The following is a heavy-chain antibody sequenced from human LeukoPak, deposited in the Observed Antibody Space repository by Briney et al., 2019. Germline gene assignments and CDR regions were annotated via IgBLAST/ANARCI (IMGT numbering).Heavy chain of an antibody. Sequence: ASVKVSCKASGYTFTSYYMHWVRQAPGQGLEWMGIINPSGGSTSYAQKFQGRVTMTTDTSTSTAHMELRSLRSDDTAVYYCARSPIAAAPMDVWGQGTTVTVSS. J-gene: IGHJ6*02. CDR1: GYTFTSYY. D-gene: IGHD6-13*01. CDR2: INPSGGST. V-gene: IGHV1-46*01. CDR3: ARSPIAAAPMDV.